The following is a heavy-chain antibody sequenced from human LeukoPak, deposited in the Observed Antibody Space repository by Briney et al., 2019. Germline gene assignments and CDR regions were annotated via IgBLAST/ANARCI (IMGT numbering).Heavy chain of an antibody. CDR3: ARWPAEGGYAFDI. CDR2: IYYSGST. Sequence: PSETLSLTCTVSGGSISSYYWSWIRQPPGKGLEWIGYIYYSGSTNYNPSLKSRVTMSVDTSKNQFSLKLSSVTAADTAVYYCARWPAEGGYAFDIWGQGTMVTVSS. CDR1: GGSISSYY. D-gene: IGHD2-2*01. J-gene: IGHJ3*02. V-gene: IGHV4-59*12.